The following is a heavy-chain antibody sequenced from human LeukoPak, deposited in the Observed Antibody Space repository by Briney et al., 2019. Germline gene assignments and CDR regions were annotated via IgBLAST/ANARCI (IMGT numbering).Heavy chain of an antibody. Sequence: SETLSLTCTVSGGSISSGGYYWSWIRQHPGKGLEWIGYIYYSGSTNYNPSLKSQVTISVDTSKNQFSLKLSSVTAADTAVYYCARGPYSSSWYLGYWGQGTLVTVSS. V-gene: IGHV4-61*08. D-gene: IGHD6-13*01. J-gene: IGHJ4*02. CDR1: GGSISSGGYY. CDR3: ARGPYSSSWYLGY. CDR2: IYYSGST.